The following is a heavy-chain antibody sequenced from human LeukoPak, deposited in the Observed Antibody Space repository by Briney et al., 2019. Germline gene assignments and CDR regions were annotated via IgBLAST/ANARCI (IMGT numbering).Heavy chain of an antibody. D-gene: IGHD3-3*01. J-gene: IGHJ4*02. CDR1: GYTLTTYW. CDR3: ARQKSAYDSEFDY. V-gene: IGHV5-51*01. CDR2: IYPGDSDT. Sequence: TGESLKISCKGSGYTLTTYWIGWVRQMPGKGLEWMGIIYPGDSDTRYSPSFQGQVTISADKSISTAYLQWSSLKASDTAMYYCARQKSAYDSEFDYWGQGTLVTVSS.